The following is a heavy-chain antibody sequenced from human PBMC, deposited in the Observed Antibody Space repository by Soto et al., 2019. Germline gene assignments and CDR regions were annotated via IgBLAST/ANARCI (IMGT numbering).Heavy chain of an antibody. D-gene: IGHD2-2*01. Sequence: EVQLVESGGGLVQPGGSLRLSCAASGFTVSSNYMSWVRQAPGKGLEWVSVIYSGGSTYYADSVKGRFTISRDNSKNTLYLQINSLRAEDTAVYYCARGPAPMPLIDYWGQGTLVTVSS. V-gene: IGHV3-66*01. CDR2: IYSGGST. CDR1: GFTVSSNY. CDR3: ARGPAPMPLIDY. J-gene: IGHJ4*02.